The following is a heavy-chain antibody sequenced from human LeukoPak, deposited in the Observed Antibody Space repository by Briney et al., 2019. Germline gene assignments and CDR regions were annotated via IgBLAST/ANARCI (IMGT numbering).Heavy chain of an antibody. D-gene: IGHD6-13*01. J-gene: IGHJ2*01. V-gene: IGHV4-59*01. CDR1: GGSISSYY. CDR2: IYYSGST. CDR3: ARTYGSSGLGYFDL. Sequence: MSSETLSLTCTVSGGSISSYYWSWIRQPPGKGLEWIGHIYYSGSTNYSPSLKSRLTISVDTSKNQFSLKLSSVTAADTAVYYCARTYGSSGLGYFDLWGRGTLVTVSS.